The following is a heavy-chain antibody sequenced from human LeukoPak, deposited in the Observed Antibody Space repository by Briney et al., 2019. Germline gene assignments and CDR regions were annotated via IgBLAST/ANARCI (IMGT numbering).Heavy chain of an antibody. D-gene: IGHD3-16*01. Sequence: ASVEVSCKASGYIFTSYDINWVRQATGQGLEWMGWMNPNSGNTGYAQKFQGRVTMTRNTSISTAYMELSSLRSEDTAVYYCARGLRYYDYVPYWGQGTLVTVSS. V-gene: IGHV1-8*01. CDR1: GYIFTSYD. CDR2: MNPNSGNT. CDR3: ARGLRYYDYVPY. J-gene: IGHJ4*02.